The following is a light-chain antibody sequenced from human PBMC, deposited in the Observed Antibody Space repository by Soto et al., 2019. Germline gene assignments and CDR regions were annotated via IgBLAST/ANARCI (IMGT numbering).Light chain of an antibody. V-gene: IGKV1-39*01. Sequence: EIQMTQSPSSLSASVGDRVTITCRASQNINNYLNWYQQQPGKGPKLLIYAASNLQSGFPSRFRGSGSGTDFTLTISSLQPEDFATYYCQQSYTFPETFGQGTKVEIK. CDR3: QQSYTFPET. J-gene: IGKJ1*01. CDR2: AAS. CDR1: QNINNY.